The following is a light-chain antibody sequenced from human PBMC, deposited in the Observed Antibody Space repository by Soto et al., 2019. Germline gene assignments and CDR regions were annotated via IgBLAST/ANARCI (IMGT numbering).Light chain of an antibody. CDR2: DVS. V-gene: IGLV2-11*01. J-gene: IGLJ1*01. CDR1: ISDVRAYDY. CDR3: WSYAGSDTGV. Sequence: QAALTQPRPGSRSPVQSVTFSFTGTISDVRAYDYVSWYQQHPGKDSKLMIYDVSKRPSGVPDRFSGSKSGNTPSLTISGLQAEEEADYYCWSYAGSDTGVLGVGAKVTV.